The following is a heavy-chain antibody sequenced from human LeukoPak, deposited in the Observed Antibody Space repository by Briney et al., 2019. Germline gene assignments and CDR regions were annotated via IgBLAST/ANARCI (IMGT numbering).Heavy chain of an antibody. D-gene: IGHD2-15*01. CDR3: ARGPPEYCSGGSCYSGRNWIDP. CDR2: INPNSGGA. J-gene: IGHJ5*02. Sequence: ASVKVSCKASAYTFTGYYMHWVRQAPGQGLEWMGWINPNSGGADYAQNFQGRVTMTRDTSISTAYMTLNRLRSDDTAVYYCARGPPEYCSGGSCYSGRNWIDPWGQGTLVTVSS. CDR1: AYTFTGYY. V-gene: IGHV1-2*02.